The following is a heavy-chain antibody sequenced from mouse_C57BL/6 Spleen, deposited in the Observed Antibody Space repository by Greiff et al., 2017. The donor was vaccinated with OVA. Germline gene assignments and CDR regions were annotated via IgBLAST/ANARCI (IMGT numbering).Heavy chain of an antibody. CDR3: ARGTGTGYFDD. D-gene: IGHD4-1*01. J-gene: IGHJ2*01. CDR1: GYAFTNYL. CDR2: INPGSGGT. V-gene: IGHV1-54*01. Sequence: QVQLQQSGAELVRPGTSVKVSCKASGYAFTNYLIEWVKQRPGQGLEWIGVINPGSGGTNYNEKFKGKATLTADKSSSTAYMQLSSLTSEDSAVYFCARGTGTGYFDDWGQGTTLTVSS.